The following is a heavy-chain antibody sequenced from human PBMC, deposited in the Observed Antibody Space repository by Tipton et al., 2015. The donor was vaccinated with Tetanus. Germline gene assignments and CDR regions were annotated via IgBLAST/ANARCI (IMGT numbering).Heavy chain of an antibody. CDR2: INHSGST. D-gene: IGHD3-22*01. CDR3: ARDDYYDGRGLYYYGLDV. Sequence: TLSLTCAVYGGSFSGYYWSWIRQPPGKGLEWIGEINHSGSTNYNPSLKSRVTISVDTSKNQFSLKVSSVTAADTAVYYCARDDYYDGRGLYYYGLDVWGQGTTVTVSS. V-gene: IGHV4-34*01. J-gene: IGHJ6*02. CDR1: GGSFSGYY.